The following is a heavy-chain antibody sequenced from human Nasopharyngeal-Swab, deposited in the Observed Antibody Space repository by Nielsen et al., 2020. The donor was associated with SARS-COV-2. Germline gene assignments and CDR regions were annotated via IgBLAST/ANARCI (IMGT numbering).Heavy chain of an antibody. V-gene: IGHV3-23*01. J-gene: IGHJ5*02. D-gene: IGHD6-13*01. CDR3: ARPLSRDSTWTTEANWFDP. CDR1: GFTFSSYS. CDR2: ITGNGDTT. Sequence: LSCAASGFTFSSYSMSWLRQAPGKGLEWVPTITGNGDTTYYADSVKGRFTISRDNSENTVYLQMNSLRAEDTALYHCARPLSRDSTWTTEANWFDPWGQGTLVTVSS.